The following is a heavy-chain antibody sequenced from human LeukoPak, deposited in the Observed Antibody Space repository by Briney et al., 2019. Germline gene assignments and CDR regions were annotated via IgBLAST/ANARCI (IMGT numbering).Heavy chain of an antibody. J-gene: IGHJ5*02. CDR2: IKEDGSES. Sequence: GGSLRLSCAASGFIFSTYWMSWVRQAPGKGLEWVANIKEDGSESHYVDSVKGRFTISRDNAKNSLYLQMNSLRAEDTAVYYCARDYTGYFPWGQGTLVIVSS. CDR3: ARDYTGYFP. D-gene: IGHD3-9*01. V-gene: IGHV3-7*03. CDR1: GFIFSTYW.